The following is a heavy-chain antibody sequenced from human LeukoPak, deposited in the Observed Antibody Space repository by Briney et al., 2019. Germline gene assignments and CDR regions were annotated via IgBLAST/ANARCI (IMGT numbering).Heavy chain of an antibody. J-gene: IGHJ4*02. CDR1: GGSISSYY. CDR2: IYTSGST. CDR3: ARESWSSGWYLGHYFDY. D-gene: IGHD6-19*01. Sequence: SETLSLTCTVSGGSISSYYWSWIRQPAGKGLEWIGRIYTSGSTNYNPSLKSRVTMSVDTSKNQFSLKLSSVTAADTVVYYCARESWSSGWYLGHYFDYWGQGTLVTVSS. V-gene: IGHV4-4*07.